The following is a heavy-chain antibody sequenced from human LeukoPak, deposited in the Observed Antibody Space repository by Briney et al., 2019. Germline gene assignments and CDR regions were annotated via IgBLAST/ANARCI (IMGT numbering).Heavy chain of an antibody. CDR1: GYTFTSYY. J-gene: IGHJ4*02. D-gene: IGHD6-13*01. CDR2: ISAYNGNT. CDR3: ARAYSSSWEYDY. Sequence: VASVKVSCKASGYTFTSYYMHWVRQAPGQGLEWMGWISAYNGNTNYAQKLQGRVTMTTDTSTSTAYMELRSLRSDDTAVYYCARAYSSSWEYDYWGQGTLVTVSS. V-gene: IGHV1-18*04.